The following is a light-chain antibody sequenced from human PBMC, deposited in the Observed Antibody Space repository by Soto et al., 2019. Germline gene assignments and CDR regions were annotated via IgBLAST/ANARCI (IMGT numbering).Light chain of an antibody. CDR1: QSVDSNY. CDR3: QQYGRSPRT. Sequence: EIVLTQSPATLSLSPGERATLSCRASQSVDSNYLAWYQQNRGQAPRLLIYGASSRATGIPDRFSGSGSGTDFTLTIARVAPEDFAVYYCQQYGRSPRTFGQGTKWIS. V-gene: IGKV3-20*01. CDR2: GAS. J-gene: IGKJ1*01.